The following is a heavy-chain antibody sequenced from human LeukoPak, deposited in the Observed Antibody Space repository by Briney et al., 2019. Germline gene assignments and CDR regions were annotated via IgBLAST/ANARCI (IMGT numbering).Heavy chain of an antibody. J-gene: IGHJ3*02. D-gene: IGHD2-15*01. CDR2: IWYDGSNK. Sequence: PGGSLRLSCAASGFTFSSYGMHWVRQAPGNGLVWVAVIWYDGSNKYYADSVKGRFTISRDNSKNTLYLQMNSLRAEDTAVYYCAKGVVAATGAFDIWGQGTMVTVSS. CDR3: AKGVVAATGAFDI. V-gene: IGHV3-33*06. CDR1: GFTFSSYG.